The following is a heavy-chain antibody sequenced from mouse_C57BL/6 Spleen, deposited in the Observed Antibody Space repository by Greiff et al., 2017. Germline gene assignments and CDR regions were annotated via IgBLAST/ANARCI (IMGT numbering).Heavy chain of an antibody. Sequence: EVKLEESGGGLVQPGGSMKLSCVASGFTFSNYWMNWVRQSPEKGLEWVAQIRLKSDNYATHYAESVKGRFTISRDDSKSSVYLQMNTLRAEDTGIYYCTDYYGSSHWYFDVWGTGTTVTVSS. J-gene: IGHJ1*03. CDR2: IRLKSDNYAT. V-gene: IGHV6-3*01. CDR1: GFTFSNYW. D-gene: IGHD1-1*01. CDR3: TDYYGSSHWYFDV.